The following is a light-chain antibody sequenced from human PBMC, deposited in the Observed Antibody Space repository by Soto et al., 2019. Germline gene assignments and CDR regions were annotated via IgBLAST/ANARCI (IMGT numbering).Light chain of an antibody. CDR3: QQYGSSPRT. J-gene: IGKJ1*01. Sequence: TLSLSPGERATLSCRASQSVRNNYLTWYQQRPGQAPRLLIYGASSRATGIPDRFSGSGSGTDFTLTISRLEPEDFAVYYCQQYGSSPRTFGQGTKVDIK. CDR1: QSVRNNY. CDR2: GAS. V-gene: IGKV3-20*01.